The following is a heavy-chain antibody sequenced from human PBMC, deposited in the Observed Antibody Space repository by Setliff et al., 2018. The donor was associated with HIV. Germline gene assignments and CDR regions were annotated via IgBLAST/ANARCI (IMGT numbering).Heavy chain of an antibody. V-gene: IGHV4-59*08. CDR1: GCSISSHY. Sequence: PSETLSLTCTVSGCSISSHYWSWIRQPPGKGLEWIGYIYYSGSTNYNPSLKSRVTISVDTSKNQFSLKLSSVTAADTAVYYCARRNVVVPAALDYWGQGTLVTVS. CDR3: ARRNVVVPAALDY. CDR2: IYYSGST. J-gene: IGHJ4*02. D-gene: IGHD2-2*01.